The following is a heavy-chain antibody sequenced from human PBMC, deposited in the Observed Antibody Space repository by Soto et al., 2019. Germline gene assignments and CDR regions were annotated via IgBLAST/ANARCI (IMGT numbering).Heavy chain of an antibody. CDR3: ARELEGGVFDI. Sequence: SQAVSITCTVSGGTVRDACSYWTWIRQPPGKGLEWMGYLSYTGSTYYNPSLRNRATISVDESSNHLSLRLSSVTAADTAVYYCARELEGGVFDIWGRGTLVTVSS. V-gene: IGHV4-30-4*01. J-gene: IGHJ3*02. CDR1: GGTVRDACSY. D-gene: IGHD2-8*02. CDR2: LSYTGST.